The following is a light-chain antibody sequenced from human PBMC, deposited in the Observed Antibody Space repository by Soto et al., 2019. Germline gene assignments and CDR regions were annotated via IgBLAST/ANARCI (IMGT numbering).Light chain of an antibody. CDR3: QQYGSSSWT. CDR1: QSVSSSY. V-gene: IGKV3-20*01. J-gene: IGKJ1*01. Sequence: ETVMTQSPGTPSLSPGERATLSCRASQSVSSSYLAWYQQKPGQAPRLLIYGASSRATGIPDRFSGSGSGTDFTLTISRLEPEDFAVYYCQQYGSSSWTFGQGTKVDI. CDR2: GAS.